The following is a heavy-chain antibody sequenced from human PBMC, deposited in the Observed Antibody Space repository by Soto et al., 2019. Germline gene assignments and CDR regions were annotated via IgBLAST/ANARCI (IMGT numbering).Heavy chain of an antibody. CDR3: GSVRPSGYVLS. J-gene: IGHJ5*02. Sequence: SETLSLTCTVSGGSLSSYYWTWIRQSPGKGLEWIGYVYFSGNTNYNPSLKSRVTISIDTSKNQFSLRLASVTAADTAFYYCGSVRPSGYVLSWGQGTLVTVS. CDR1: GGSLSSYY. CDR2: VYFSGNT. D-gene: IGHD6-25*01. V-gene: IGHV4-59*01.